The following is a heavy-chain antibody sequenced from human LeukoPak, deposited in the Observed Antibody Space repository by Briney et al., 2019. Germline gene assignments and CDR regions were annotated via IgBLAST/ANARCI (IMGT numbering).Heavy chain of an antibody. D-gene: IGHD3-9*01. CDR1: GFTFGDYS. J-gene: IGHJ4*02. CDR3: AEKYIDHRNSLIDY. Sequence: PVGSVRVFCAASGFTFGDYSMTWVRQPPGKELEWVCVINGNGGTTGYAQKFKGRFTISRDNAKNSLYLQISSLRSEETAWYCGAEKYIDHRNSLIDYWSQATLVTVHS. V-gene: IGHV3-20*04. CDR2: INGNGGTT.